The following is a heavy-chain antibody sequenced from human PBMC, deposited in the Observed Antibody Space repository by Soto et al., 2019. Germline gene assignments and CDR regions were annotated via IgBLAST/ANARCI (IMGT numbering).Heavy chain of an antibody. J-gene: IGHJ5*02. V-gene: IGHV4-31*03. D-gene: IGHD5-18*01. CDR3: ARGTYSYGFLNNWFDP. Sequence: PSDTLSLTCNVAGDSISSGGSYWSWIRQHPGKGLEWIVYIYYSGSTYYNPSLKSRVTISVDTSKNQFSLKLSSVTAADTAVYYCARGTYSYGFLNNWFDPWGQG. CDR1: GDSISSGGSY. CDR2: IYYSGST.